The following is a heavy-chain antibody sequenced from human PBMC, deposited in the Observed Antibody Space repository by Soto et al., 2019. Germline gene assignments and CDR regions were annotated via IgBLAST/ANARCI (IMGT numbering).Heavy chain of an antibody. CDR1: GFTFSSYA. V-gene: IGHV3-23*01. D-gene: IGHD2-21*02. CDR3: AKFYGGNSAHTYTIDP. J-gene: IGHJ5*02. Sequence: EVQLLESGGGLVQPGGSLRLSCAASGFTFSSYAMSWVRQAPGKGLEWVSTISSSGGSTHYADSVKGRFTISRDNSKNTLYLQMNSLRAEVTAVYYCAKFYGGNSAHTYTIDPWGQGTLVTVSS. CDR2: ISSSGGST.